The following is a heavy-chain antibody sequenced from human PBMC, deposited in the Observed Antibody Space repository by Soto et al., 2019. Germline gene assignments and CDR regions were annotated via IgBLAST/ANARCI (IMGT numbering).Heavy chain of an antibody. J-gene: IGHJ4*02. CDR3: ARRVSGSYYDY. CDR2: ISGSGGST. Sequence: EVPLLESGGGLVQPGGSLRLSCAASGFTFSSYAMRWVRQAPGKGLEWVSAISGSGGSTYYADSVKGRFTISRDNSKSTLYLQMNSLRAEDTAVYYWARRVSGSYYDYWGQGTLVTVSS. CDR1: GFTFSSYA. D-gene: IGHD1-26*01. V-gene: IGHV3-23*01.